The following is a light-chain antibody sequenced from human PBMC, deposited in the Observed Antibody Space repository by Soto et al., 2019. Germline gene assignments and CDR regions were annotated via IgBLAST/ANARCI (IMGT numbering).Light chain of an antibody. J-gene: IGKJ1*01. CDR3: QQSLTTPWT. Sequence: DIQMTQSPSSLSASVGDRVTITCRASRSILNSLNWYQQKPGKGPELLVSRASVLQSGLPPRFSGAGSGTHFTLTISSLQPEDCATYYCQQSLTTPWTFGQGTRVEV. V-gene: IGKV1-39*01. CDR1: RSILNS. CDR2: RAS.